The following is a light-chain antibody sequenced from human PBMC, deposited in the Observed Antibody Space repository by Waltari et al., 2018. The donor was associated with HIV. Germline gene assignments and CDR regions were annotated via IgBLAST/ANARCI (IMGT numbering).Light chain of an antibody. CDR2: GAS. J-gene: IGKJ1*01. CDR1: QPIFSE. V-gene: IGKV3-15*01. Sequence: EVVMTQSPATLSVSPGGRATLSCRASQPIFSELAWYQQKPGQAPRRLIYGASTRATGVPARFSGSGSGTEFTLTISSLQSEDFAVYYCQQYKHWPLTFGQGTRVEIK. CDR3: QQYKHWPLT.